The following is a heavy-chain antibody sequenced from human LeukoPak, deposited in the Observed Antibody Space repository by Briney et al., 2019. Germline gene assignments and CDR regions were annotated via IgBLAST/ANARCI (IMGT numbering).Heavy chain of an antibody. V-gene: IGHV4-30-4*07. D-gene: IGHD3-10*01. CDR1: GGSISSGGYS. J-gene: IGHJ4*02. CDR3: ARETPYGSGSYPFDY. CDR2: IYYSGST. Sequence: PSETLSLTCAVSGGSISSGGYSWSWIRQPPGKGLEWIGYIYYSGSTYYNPSLKSRVTISVDTSKNQFSLKLSSVTAADTAVYYCARETPYGSGSYPFDYWGQGILVTVSS.